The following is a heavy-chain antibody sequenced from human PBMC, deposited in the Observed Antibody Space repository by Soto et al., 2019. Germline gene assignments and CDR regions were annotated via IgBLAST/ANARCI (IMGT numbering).Heavy chain of an antibody. V-gene: IGHV3-43*01. CDR3: AKDILRCTNGVCPDYYYYYGMDV. Sequence: GGSLRLSCAASGFTFDDYTMHWVRQAPGKGLEWVSLISWDGGSTYYADSVKGRFTISRDNSKNSLYLQMNSLRTEDTALYYCAKDILRCTNGVCPDYYYYYGMDVWGQGTTVTVSS. J-gene: IGHJ6*02. D-gene: IGHD2-8*01. CDR1: GFTFDDYT. CDR2: ISWDGGST.